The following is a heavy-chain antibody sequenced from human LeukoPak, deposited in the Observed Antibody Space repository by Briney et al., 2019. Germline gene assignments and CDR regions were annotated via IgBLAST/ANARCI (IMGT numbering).Heavy chain of an antibody. CDR2: ISWNSGSI. J-gene: IGHJ3*02. V-gene: IGHV3-9*03. CDR3: AKDSSSHRTGAFDI. D-gene: IGHD6-6*01. CDR1: GFTFDDYA. Sequence: QPGGSLRLSCAASGFTFDDYAMHWVRQAPGKGLEWVSGISWNSGSIGYADSVKGRFTISRDNAKNSLYLQMNSLRAEDMALYYCAKDSSSHRTGAFDIWGQGTMVTVSS.